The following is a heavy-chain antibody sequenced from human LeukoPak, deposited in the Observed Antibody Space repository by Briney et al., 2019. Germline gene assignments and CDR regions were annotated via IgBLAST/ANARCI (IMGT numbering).Heavy chain of an antibody. CDR2: IYTSGST. D-gene: IGHD3-10*01. CDR1: GGSICSGSYY. V-gene: IGHV4-61*02. Sequence: SETLSLTXTVSGGSICSGSYYWSWIRQPAGKGLEWIGRIYTSGSTNYNPSLKSRVTISVDTSKNQFSLKLSSVTAADTAVYYCARSDMVRGVLSKKFDYWGQGTLVTVSS. CDR3: ARSDMVRGVLSKKFDY. J-gene: IGHJ4*02.